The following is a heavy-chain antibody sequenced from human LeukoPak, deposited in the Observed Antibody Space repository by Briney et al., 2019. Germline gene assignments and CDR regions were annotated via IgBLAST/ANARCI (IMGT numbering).Heavy chain of an antibody. CDR2: ISGSGGST. CDR3: AKVEGAVYYYDSSGYYDY. J-gene: IGHJ4*02. V-gene: IGHV3-23*01. CDR1: GFTFSSYA. Sequence: GGSLRLSCAASGFTFSSYAMSWVRQAPGKGLEWVSAISGSGGSTYYADPVKGRFTIFRDNYKNTLYLQMNSLRAEETAVYYCAKVEGAVYYYDSSGYYDYWGQGTLVTVSS. D-gene: IGHD3-22*01.